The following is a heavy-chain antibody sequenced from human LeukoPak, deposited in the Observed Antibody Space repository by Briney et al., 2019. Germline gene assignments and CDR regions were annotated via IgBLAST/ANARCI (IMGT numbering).Heavy chain of an antibody. V-gene: IGHV1-2*02. CDR3: ARGEMITFGGVIVISTFDI. CDR1: GYTFTAYY. CDR2: INPTSGGT. D-gene: IGHD3-16*02. J-gene: IGHJ3*02. Sequence: GASVKVSCKASGYTFTAYYIHWVRQAPGQGLEWMGYINPTSGGTNYAQEFQGRVTMTRDTSISTAYMELSRLTSDDTAVYYCARGEMITFGGVIVISTFDIWGQGTMVTVS.